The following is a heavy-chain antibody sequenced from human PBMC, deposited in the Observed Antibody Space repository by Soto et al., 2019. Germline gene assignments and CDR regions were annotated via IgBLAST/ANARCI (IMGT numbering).Heavy chain of an antibody. V-gene: IGHV4-30-2*01. Sequence: QLQLQESGSGLVKPSQTLSLTCAVSGGSISSGGYSWSWIRQPPGKGLEWIGYIYHSGSTYYNPSLKSRVTRTVYRSKNQFSLKLSSVTAADTAVYYCARAHYGDYGYGMDVWGQGTTVTVSS. D-gene: IGHD4-17*01. CDR3: ARAHYGDYGYGMDV. J-gene: IGHJ6*02. CDR2: IYHSGST. CDR1: GGSISSGGYS.